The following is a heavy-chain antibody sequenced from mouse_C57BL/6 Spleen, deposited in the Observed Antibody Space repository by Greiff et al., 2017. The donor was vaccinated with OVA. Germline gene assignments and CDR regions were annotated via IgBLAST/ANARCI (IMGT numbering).Heavy chain of an antibody. CDR2: IDPNSGGT. J-gene: IGHJ4*01. Sequence: VQLQQPGAELVKPGASVKLSCKASGYTFTSYWMPWVKQRPGRGLEWIGRIDPNSGGTKYNEKFKSKGTLTVDKPSSTAYMQLSSLTSEDSAVYYCARERGTTVVAEGEDAMDYWGQGTSVTVSS. CDR3: ARERGTTVVAEGEDAMDY. CDR1: GYTFTSYW. V-gene: IGHV1-72*01. D-gene: IGHD1-1*01.